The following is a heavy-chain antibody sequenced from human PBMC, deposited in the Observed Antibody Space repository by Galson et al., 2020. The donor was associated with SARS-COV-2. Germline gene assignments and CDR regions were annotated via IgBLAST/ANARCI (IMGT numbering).Heavy chain of an antibody. V-gene: IGHV3-21*01. CDR1: GFDFSSYS. Sequence: GGSLRLSCAASGFDFSSYSLNRVRQAPGKGLEWVSTISNLYNEIYYADSVKGRFNMSRDKSQNSLYLQMNSLRADDTAVYYCARATYGSGTYYFPDYWGRGTLVTVSS. J-gene: IGHJ4*02. CDR2: ISNLYNEI. CDR3: ARATYGSGTYYFPDY. D-gene: IGHD3-10*01.